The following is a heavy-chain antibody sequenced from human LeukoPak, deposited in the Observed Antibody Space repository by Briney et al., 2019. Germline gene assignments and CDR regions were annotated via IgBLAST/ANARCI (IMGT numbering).Heavy chain of an antibody. D-gene: IGHD5-24*01. CDR1: GYTFTSYA. CDR3: ASSPDGFMAFDI. V-gene: IGHV1-3*01. J-gene: IGHJ3*02. CDR2: INAGNGNT. Sequence: ASVKVSCKASGYTFTSYAVHWVRQAPGQRLEWMGWINAGNGNTRYSQKFQGRVTIARDTSASTAYMELSSLRSEDTAVYYCASSPDGFMAFDIWGQGTMVTVSS.